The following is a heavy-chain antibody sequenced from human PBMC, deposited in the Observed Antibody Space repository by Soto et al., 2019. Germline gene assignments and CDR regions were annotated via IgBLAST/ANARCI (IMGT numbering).Heavy chain of an antibody. Sequence: PGGSPGICCAACGYSLWISGVHWSCKAPGKGLEWVAVISSDGTSRFYADSVKGRFTISRDNSKNTLYLQMNSLRAEDTAMYYCAKVRVKDYYYYAMDVWGQGTTVPVSS. CDR3: AKVRVKDYYYYAMDV. V-gene: IGHV3-30*18. J-gene: IGHJ6*02. D-gene: IGHD4-4*01. CDR2: ISSDGTSR. CDR1: GYSLWISG.